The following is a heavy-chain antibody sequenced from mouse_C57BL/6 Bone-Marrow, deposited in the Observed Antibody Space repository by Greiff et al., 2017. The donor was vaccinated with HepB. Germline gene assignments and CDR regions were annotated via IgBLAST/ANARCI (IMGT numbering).Heavy chain of an antibody. CDR3: SNLYAMDY. CDR2: ISYDGSN. J-gene: IGHJ4*01. Sequence: EVKLQESGPGLVKPSQSLSLTCSVTGYSITSGYYWNWIRQFPGNKLEWMGYISYDGSNNYNPSLKNRISITRDTSKNQFFLKLNSVTTEDTATYYCSNLYAMDYWGQGTSVTVSS. CDR1: GYSITSGYY. D-gene: IGHD2-5*01. V-gene: IGHV3-6*01.